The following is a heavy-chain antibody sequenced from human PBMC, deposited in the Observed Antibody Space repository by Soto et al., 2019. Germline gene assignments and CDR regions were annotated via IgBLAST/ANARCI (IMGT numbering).Heavy chain of an antibody. CDR2: IIPILGIA. V-gene: IGHV1-69*02. Sequence: QVQLVQSGAEVKKPGSSVKVSCKASGGTFSSYTISWVRQAPGQGLEWMGRIIPILGIANYAKKFQGRVTITAATSTSTAYMELSSLRSEDTAVYYCARGTGYYGYWGQGTLVTVSS. J-gene: IGHJ4*02. CDR1: GGTFSSYT. CDR3: ARGTGYYGY. D-gene: IGHD3-9*01.